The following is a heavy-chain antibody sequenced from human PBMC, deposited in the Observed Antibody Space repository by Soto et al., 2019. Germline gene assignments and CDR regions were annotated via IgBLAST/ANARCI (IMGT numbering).Heavy chain of an antibody. CDR1: GGSISSDDYY. CDR3: ARFIRRPAFDI. V-gene: IGHV4-30-4*01. D-gene: IGHD3-16*02. Sequence: QVQLQESGPGLVKPSQTLSLTCTVSGGSISSDDYYWSWIRQPPGKGLECIGYIYDSGSTYYNPSLKSRVTISVDTSKNQFSLKLRSVTAADTAVYYCARFIRRPAFDIWGQGTMVTVSS. CDR2: IYDSGST. J-gene: IGHJ3*02.